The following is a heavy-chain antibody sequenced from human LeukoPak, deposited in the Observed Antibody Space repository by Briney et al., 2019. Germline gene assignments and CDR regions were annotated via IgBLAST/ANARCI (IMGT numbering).Heavy chain of an antibody. J-gene: IGHJ4*02. CDR2: IYYSGST. D-gene: IGHD5-24*01. CDR1: GGSINSYY. Sequence: SETLSLTCTVSGGSINSYYWSWIRQPPGKGLEWIGYIYYSGSTNYNPSLKSRVTMSVDTSKNQFSLKLSSVTAADTAVYYCARVGGYNSPLDYWGQGTLVTVSS. CDR3: ARVGGYNSPLDY. V-gene: IGHV4-59*01.